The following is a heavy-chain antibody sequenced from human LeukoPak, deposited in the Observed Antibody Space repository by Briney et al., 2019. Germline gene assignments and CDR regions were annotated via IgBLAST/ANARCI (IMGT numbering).Heavy chain of an antibody. CDR1: GFTFSSYG. D-gene: IGHD6-6*01. Sequence: QPGGSLRLSCAASGFTFSSYGIHWVRQAPGKGLEWVSAISGSGGSTYYADSVKGRFTISRDNSKNTLYLQMNSLRAEDTAVYYCAKVAYSSSSDYYYGMDVWGQGTTVTVSS. V-gene: IGHV3-23*01. CDR3: AKVAYSSSSDYYYGMDV. J-gene: IGHJ6*02. CDR2: ISGSGGST.